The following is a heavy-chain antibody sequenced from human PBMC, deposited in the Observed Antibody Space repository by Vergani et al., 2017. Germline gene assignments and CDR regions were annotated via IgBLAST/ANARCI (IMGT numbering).Heavy chain of an antibody. D-gene: IGHD3-3*01. CDR3: ARDLRGTDYDFWSGPYYYYYYGMDV. Sequence: QVQLVPSGAEVKKPGASVKVSCKASGYTFTSYGISWVRQAPGQGLEWMGWISAYNGNTNYAQKLQGRVTMTTDTSTSTAYMELRSLRSDDTAVYYCARDLRGTDYDFWSGPYYYYYYGMDVWGQGTTVTVSS. CDR1: GYTFTSYG. J-gene: IGHJ6*02. V-gene: IGHV1-18*04. CDR2: ISAYNGNT.